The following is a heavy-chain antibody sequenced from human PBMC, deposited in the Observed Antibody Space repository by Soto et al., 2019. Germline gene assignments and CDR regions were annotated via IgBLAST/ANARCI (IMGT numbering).Heavy chain of an antibody. D-gene: IGHD2-21*02. Sequence: EVQLVESGGGLVQPGGSLRLSCAASGFTFSSYWMSWVRQAPGKGLEWVANIKQDGSEKYYVDSVKVRFTISRDNAKNSLYLQMNSLRAEDTAVYYCARDPSIVVVTAKTYYYYGMDVWGQGTTVTVSS. J-gene: IGHJ6*02. V-gene: IGHV3-7*01. CDR2: IKQDGSEK. CDR1: GFTFSSYW. CDR3: ARDPSIVVVTAKTYYYYGMDV.